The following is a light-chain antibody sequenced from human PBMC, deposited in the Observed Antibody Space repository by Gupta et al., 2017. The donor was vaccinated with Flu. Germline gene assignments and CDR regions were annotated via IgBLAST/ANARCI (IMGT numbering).Light chain of an antibody. CDR1: QRVSSNY. CDR3: QQYGSSPLT. CDR2: AAS. J-gene: IGKJ4*01. V-gene: IGKV3D-20*01. Sequence: EVVLTPSPAPPSSSPGERATLSCGASQRVSSNYLAWYQQKPGLAPRLLIYAASTRATGIPDRFSGSGSGTDFTLTISRLEPEDFALYYCQQYGSSPLTFGGGTKVEIK.